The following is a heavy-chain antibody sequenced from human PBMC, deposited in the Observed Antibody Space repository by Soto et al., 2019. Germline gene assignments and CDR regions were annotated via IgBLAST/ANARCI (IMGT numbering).Heavy chain of an antibody. Sequence: EVQLVESGGGLVKPGGSLRLSCAASGFTFSSYSMNWVRQAPGKGLEWVSSISSSSSYIYYADSVKGRFTISRDNAKNSLYLQMNSLRAEDTAVYYCARDSLGYGSGSFPFDYWGQGTLVTVSS. CDR3: ARDSLGYGSGSFPFDY. V-gene: IGHV3-21*01. CDR1: GFTFSSYS. CDR2: ISSSSSYI. D-gene: IGHD3-10*01. J-gene: IGHJ4*02.